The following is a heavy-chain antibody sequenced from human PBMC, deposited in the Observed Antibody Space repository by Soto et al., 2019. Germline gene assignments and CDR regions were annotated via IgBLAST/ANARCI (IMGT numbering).Heavy chain of an antibody. CDR3: ARDLAGYCSGGSCYSPGY. CDR2: ISYDGSNK. CDR1: GFTFSSYA. D-gene: IGHD2-15*01. J-gene: IGHJ4*02. Sequence: QVQLVESGGGVVQPGRSLRLSCAASGFTFSSYAMHWVRQAPGKGLEWVAVISYDGSNKYYADSVKGRFTISRDNSKNTLYLQMNSLGAEDTAVYYCARDLAGYCSGGSCYSPGYWGQGTLVTVSS. V-gene: IGHV3-30-3*01.